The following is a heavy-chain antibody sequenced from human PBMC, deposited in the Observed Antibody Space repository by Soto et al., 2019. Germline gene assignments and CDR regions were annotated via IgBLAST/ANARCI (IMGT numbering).Heavy chain of an antibody. CDR1: GGTFSSYA. D-gene: IGHD3-3*01. CDR2: IIPIFGTA. CDR3: ARGEGDYDFWSGYFGY. Sequence: QVQLVQSGAEVKKPGSSVKVSCKASGGTFSSYAISWVRQAPGQGLEWMGGIIPIFGTANYAQKFQGRVTITADEFMSTAYRELSRLRSEDRGVYYCARGEGDYDFWSGYFGYWGQGTLIAASS. V-gene: IGHV1-69*01. J-gene: IGHJ4*02.